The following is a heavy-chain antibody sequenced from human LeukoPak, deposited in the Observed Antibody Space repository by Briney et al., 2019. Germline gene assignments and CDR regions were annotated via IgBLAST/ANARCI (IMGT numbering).Heavy chain of an antibody. CDR2: ISSSSSYI. Sequence: GGSLRLSCATSGFIFSSYTMTWVRRAPGKGLEWVSSISSSSSYIYYADSVKGRFTISRDNTKNSLYLQMNSLRAEDTAIYYCARHLDLDSWGQGTLVTVSS. CDR1: GFIFSSYT. CDR3: ARHLDLDS. J-gene: IGHJ4*02. V-gene: IGHV3-21*01.